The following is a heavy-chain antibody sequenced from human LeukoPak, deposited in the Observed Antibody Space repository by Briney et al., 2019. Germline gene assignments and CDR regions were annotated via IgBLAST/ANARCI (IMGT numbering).Heavy chain of an antibody. CDR1: GFSFSSYG. V-gene: IGHV3-33*01. CDR3: ASHGGL. CDR2: IWYDGSNK. Sequence: GGSLILSCAASGFSFSSYGMHWVRQAPGKGLEWVAVIWYDGSNKNYADSVKGRFTISRDNSKNMLYLQMNSLRVEDTAVYYCASHGGLWGQGTLVTVSS. D-gene: IGHD5-12*01. J-gene: IGHJ4*02.